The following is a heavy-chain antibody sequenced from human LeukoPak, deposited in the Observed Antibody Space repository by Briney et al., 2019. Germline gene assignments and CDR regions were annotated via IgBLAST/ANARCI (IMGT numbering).Heavy chain of an antibody. J-gene: IGHJ4*02. CDR3: ARGVTAYDSSGYYY. CDR1: GFTFSSYS. D-gene: IGHD3-22*01. V-gene: IGHV3-21*01. CDR2: ISSSSYI. Sequence: PGGSLRLSCAASGFTFSSYSMNWVRQAPGKGLEWVSSISSSSYIYYADSVKGRFTISRDNAKNSLYLQMNSLRAEDTAVYYCARGVTAYDSSGYYYWGQGTLVTVSS.